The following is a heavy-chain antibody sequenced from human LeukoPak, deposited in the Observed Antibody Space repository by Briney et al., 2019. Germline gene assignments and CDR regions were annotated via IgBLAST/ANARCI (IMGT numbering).Heavy chain of an antibody. Sequence: ASVKVSCKVSGYTFTDYYMHWVQQAPGKGLEWMGLVDPEDGETIYAEKFQGRVTITADTSTDTAYMELSSLRSEDTAVYYCATHSAVARIREWGQGTLVTVSS. J-gene: IGHJ4*02. CDR1: GYTFTDYY. V-gene: IGHV1-69-2*01. CDR2: VDPEDGET. CDR3: ATHSAVARIRE. D-gene: IGHD6-19*01.